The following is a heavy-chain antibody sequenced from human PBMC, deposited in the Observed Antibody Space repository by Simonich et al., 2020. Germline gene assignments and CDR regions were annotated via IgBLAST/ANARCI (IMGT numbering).Heavy chain of an antibody. J-gene: IGHJ4*02. CDR3: ARAHSRYCSGGSCYFDY. CDR1: GGSFSGYY. CDR2: IYHSGST. V-gene: IGHV4-34*01. Sequence: QVQLQQWGAGLLKPSETLSLTCAVYGGSFSGYYWSWIRQPPGKGLEWIGSIYHSGSTYYNPSLKSRVTISVDTSKNQFSLKLSSVTAADTAVYYCARAHSRYCSGGSCYFDYWGQGTLVTVSS. D-gene: IGHD2-15*01.